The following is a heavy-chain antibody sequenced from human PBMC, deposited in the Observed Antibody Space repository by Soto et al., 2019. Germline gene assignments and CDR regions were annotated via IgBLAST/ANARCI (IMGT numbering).Heavy chain of an antibody. CDR1: GFAFQTYT. J-gene: IGHJ6*02. V-gene: IGHV3-21*01. CDR2: ISSSSSYI. Sequence: PGGSLRLSCAASGFAFQTYTMEWLRQPPGKGLEWVSSISSSSSYIYYADSVKGRFTISRDNAKNSLYLQMNSLRAEDTAVYYCASSLPYYYYGMDVWGQGTKVTVSS. CDR3: ASSLPYYYYGMDV.